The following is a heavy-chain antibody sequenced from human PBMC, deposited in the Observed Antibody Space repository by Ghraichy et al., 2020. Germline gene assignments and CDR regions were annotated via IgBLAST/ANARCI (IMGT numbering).Heavy chain of an antibody. J-gene: IGHJ4*02. CDR3: ARSLAYNWNYTDY. V-gene: IGHV1-69*04. D-gene: IGHD1-20*01. CDR2: IIPILGIA. Sequence: SVKVSCKASGGTFSSYAISWVRQAPGQGLEWMGRIIPILGIANYAQKFQGRVTITADKSTSTAYMELSSLRSEDTAVYYFARSLAYNWNYTDYWGQGTLVTVSS. CDR1: GGTFSSYA.